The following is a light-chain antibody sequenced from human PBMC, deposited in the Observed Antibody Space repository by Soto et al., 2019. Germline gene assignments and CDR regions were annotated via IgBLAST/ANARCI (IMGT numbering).Light chain of an antibody. CDR1: ETVRSN. CDR3: QQYNNWWT. J-gene: IGKJ1*01. CDR2: AAS. Sequence: RVMTPSPDTLSVSPVERATLSCRASETVRSNLAWYQQKPGQAPRLLIYAASTRATGIPARFIGNGSGTEFTLTISSLQSEDFAVYYCQQYNNWWTFGQGTKVDI. V-gene: IGKV3D-15*01.